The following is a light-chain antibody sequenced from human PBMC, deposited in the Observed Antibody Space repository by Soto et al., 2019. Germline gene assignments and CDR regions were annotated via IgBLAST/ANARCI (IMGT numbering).Light chain of an antibody. Sequence: EIVMTQSPATLSVSPGERATLSCRASQSVGSNLAWYQQKPGQAPRLLIYGSSARATGIPDRLSGSGSGTEFTLTISSLQSEDFAVYYCQQYDNWPKTFGQGTKVEI. CDR2: GSS. J-gene: IGKJ1*01. CDR1: QSVGSN. CDR3: QQYDNWPKT. V-gene: IGKV3-15*01.